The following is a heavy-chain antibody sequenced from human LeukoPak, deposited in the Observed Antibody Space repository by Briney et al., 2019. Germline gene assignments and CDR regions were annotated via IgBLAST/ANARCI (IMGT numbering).Heavy chain of an antibody. Sequence: PSETLSLTCTVSGGSISSSSYYWGWIRQPPGKGLEWIGSIYYSGSTYYNPSLKSRVTISVDTSKNQFSLKLSSVTAADTAVYYCARSPPFRSSSTSCYDVWGKGTTVTVSS. J-gene: IGHJ6*04. V-gene: IGHV4-39*01. D-gene: IGHD2-2*01. CDR2: IYYSGST. CDR3: ARSPPFRSSSTSCYDV. CDR1: GGSISSSSYY.